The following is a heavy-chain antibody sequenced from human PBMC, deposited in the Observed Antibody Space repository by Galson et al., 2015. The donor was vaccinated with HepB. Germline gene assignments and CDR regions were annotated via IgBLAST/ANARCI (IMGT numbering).Heavy chain of an antibody. CDR3: ARAALGWFDP. J-gene: IGHJ5*02. D-gene: IGHD6-25*01. V-gene: IGHV3-11*01. Sequence: SLRLSCAASGFTFSDYSMSWIRQAPGKGLEWVSYICISYSIIYYADYVKGRFTISRDNVKNSLYLQMNILRAEDTAVYYCARAALGWFDPWGQGTLVTVSS. CDR1: GFTFSDYS. CDR2: ICISYSII.